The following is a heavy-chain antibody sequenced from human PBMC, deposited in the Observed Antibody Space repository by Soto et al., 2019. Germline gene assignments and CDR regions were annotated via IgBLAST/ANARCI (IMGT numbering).Heavy chain of an antibody. Sequence: PGESLKISCKGSGYSFTSYWISWVRQMPGKGLEWMGRIDPSDSYTNYSPSFQGHVTISADKSISTAYLQWSSLKASDTAMYYCARHAPYDSSGDNYYYYGMDVWGQGTTVTVS. J-gene: IGHJ6*02. D-gene: IGHD3-22*01. CDR2: IDPSDSYT. CDR1: GYSFTSYW. V-gene: IGHV5-10-1*01. CDR3: ARHAPYDSSGDNYYYYGMDV.